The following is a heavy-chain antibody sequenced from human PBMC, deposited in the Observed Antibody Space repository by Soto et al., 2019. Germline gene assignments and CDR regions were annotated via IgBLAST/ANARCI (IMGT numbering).Heavy chain of an antibody. J-gene: IGHJ4*02. CDR2: IIPILGIA. D-gene: IGHD2-21*02. V-gene: IGHV1-69*02. CDR3: ARVSGDYRFIANDY. CDR1: GGTFSSYT. Sequence: SVKVSCKASGGTFSSYTISWVRQAPGQGLEWMGRIIPILGIANYAQKFQGRVTITADKSTSTAYMELSSLRSDDTAVYYCARVSGDYRFIANDYWGQGTLVTVSS.